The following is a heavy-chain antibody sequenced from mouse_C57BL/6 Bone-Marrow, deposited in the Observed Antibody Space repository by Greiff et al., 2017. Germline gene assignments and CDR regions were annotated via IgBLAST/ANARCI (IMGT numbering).Heavy chain of an antibody. CDR2: IHPNSGST. D-gene: IGHD1-1*01. CDR1: GYTFTSYW. V-gene: IGHV1-64*01. CDR3: TKSFFTTVDY. J-gene: IGHJ2*01. Sequence: QVQLQQPGAELVKPGASVKLSCKASGYTFTSYWMHWVKQRPGQGLEWIGMIHPNSGSTNYNEKFKSKATLTVDKSSSTSYMLLSSLTSEDSAVLYCTKSFFTTVDYWGQGTTLTVSS.